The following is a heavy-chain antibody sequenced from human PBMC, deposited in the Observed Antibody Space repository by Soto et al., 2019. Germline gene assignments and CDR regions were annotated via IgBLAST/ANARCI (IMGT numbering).Heavy chain of an antibody. Sequence: SETLSLTCTVSGGSIRSGDYYWSWIRQPPGKGLEWIGYIYYSGSTHYNPSLKSRVTISVDTSKKQFSLKLSSVTAADTAVYYCARWGSSHAFDIWGQGTTVTVSS. D-gene: IGHD6-6*01. V-gene: IGHV4-30-4*01. CDR2: IYYSGST. CDR3: ARWGSSHAFDI. CDR1: GGSIRSGDYY. J-gene: IGHJ3*02.